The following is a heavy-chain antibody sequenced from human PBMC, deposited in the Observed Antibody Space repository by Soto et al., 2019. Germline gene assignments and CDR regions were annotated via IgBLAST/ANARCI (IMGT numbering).Heavy chain of an antibody. D-gene: IGHD3-3*01. V-gene: IGHV3-23*01. Sequence: EVQLRQSGGGVVQPGGSLRLSCVASGFSFANYAMTLVRQAPGKGLEWVSGISSSGDGTYYADTVKDRFRVSRDKSTSTVHLQLNSLRAEHTAMYYCAKDKGSRASAYFGDWGQGALVIVSS. CDR1: GFSFANYA. CDR2: ISSSGDGT. CDR3: AKDKGSRASAYFGD. J-gene: IGHJ4*02.